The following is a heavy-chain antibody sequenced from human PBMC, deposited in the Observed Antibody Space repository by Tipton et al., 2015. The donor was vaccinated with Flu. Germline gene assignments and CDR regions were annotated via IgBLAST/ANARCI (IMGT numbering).Heavy chain of an antibody. CDR1: GGSISSYY. Sequence: TLSLTCTVSGGSISSYYWSWIRQPAGKGLEWIGRIYTSGSTNYNPSLKSRVTMSVDTSKNQFSLKLSSVTAADTAVYYCARDLSSHHWVRYFDWRSPAKNGGAGWFDPWGQGTLLTVSS. J-gene: IGHJ5*02. CDR3: ARDLSSHHWVRYFDWRSPAKNGGAGWFDP. V-gene: IGHV4-4*07. D-gene: IGHD3-9*01. CDR2: IYTSGST.